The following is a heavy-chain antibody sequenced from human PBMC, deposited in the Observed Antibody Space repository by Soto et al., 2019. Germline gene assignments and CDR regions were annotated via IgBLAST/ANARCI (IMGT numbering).Heavy chain of an antibody. D-gene: IGHD3-9*01. V-gene: IGHV4-39*01. CDR1: GDSINSDKYY. J-gene: IGHJ4*02. CDR2: IYYRGNT. CDR3: ARLEGLATISYSFDF. Sequence: QLQLQESGPGLVKPSETLSLTCSVSGDSINSDKYYWGWIRQPPGKGLEWIGSIYYRGNTYYNPPPQPRVTISLDKSKSQFSLKLNSVTAADSAMYFCARLEGLATISYSFDFWGQGALVTVSS.